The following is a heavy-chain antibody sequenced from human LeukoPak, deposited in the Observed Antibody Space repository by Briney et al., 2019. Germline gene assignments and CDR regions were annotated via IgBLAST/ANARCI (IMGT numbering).Heavy chain of an antibody. CDR2: IKQDGTAT. J-gene: IGHJ4*02. CDR1: GFTFSRHW. Sequence: GSLRLSCAASGFTFSRHWMSWVRQAPGKGLEWVANIKQDGTATYYVDSVKGRFTISRDNAKNSLYLQMNSLRAEDTAVYYCARISIAAAGDFDFWGQGTLVTVSS. CDR3: ARISIAAAGDFDF. D-gene: IGHD6-13*01. V-gene: IGHV3-7*05.